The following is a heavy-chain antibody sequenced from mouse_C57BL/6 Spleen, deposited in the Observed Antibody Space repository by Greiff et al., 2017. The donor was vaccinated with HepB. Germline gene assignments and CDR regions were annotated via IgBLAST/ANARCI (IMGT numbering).Heavy chain of an antibody. J-gene: IGHJ4*01. Sequence: QVQLQQSDAELVKPGASVKISCKVSGYTFTDHTIHWMKQRPEQGLEWIGYIYPRDGSTKYNEKFKGKVTLTADKSSSTAYMQLNSLTSEDSAVYFCASSYYYGSSYYAMDYWGQGTSVTVSS. CDR1: GYTFTDHT. D-gene: IGHD1-1*01. CDR2: IYPRDGST. V-gene: IGHV1-78*01. CDR3: ASSYYYGSSYYAMDY.